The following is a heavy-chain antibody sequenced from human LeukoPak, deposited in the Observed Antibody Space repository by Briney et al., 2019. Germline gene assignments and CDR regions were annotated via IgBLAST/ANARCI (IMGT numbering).Heavy chain of an antibody. CDR2: INPSGGST. V-gene: IGHV1-46*01. J-gene: IGHJ4*01. Sequence: ASVKVSCKASGYTFSSYYIHWVRQAPGQGLEWMGIINPSGGSTSYAQKFQGGVTMTRDTSTSTVYMELSSLRSEDTAVYYCARDRWWEPIDYWGQEPWSPSPQ. CDR3: ARDRWWEPIDY. D-gene: IGHD2-15*01. CDR1: GYTFSSYY.